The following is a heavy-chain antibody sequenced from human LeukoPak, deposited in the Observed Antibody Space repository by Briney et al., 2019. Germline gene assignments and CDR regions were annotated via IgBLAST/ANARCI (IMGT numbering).Heavy chain of an antibody. CDR1: GGTFSSYA. Sequence: SVKVSCKASGGTFSSYAISWARQAPGQGLEWMGGIIPIFGTANYAQKFQGRVTITTDESTSTAYMELSSLRSEDTAVYYCARSGGREDYFDYWGQGTLVTVSS. D-gene: IGHD1-14*01. V-gene: IGHV1-69*05. J-gene: IGHJ4*02. CDR2: IIPIFGTA. CDR3: ARSGGREDYFDY.